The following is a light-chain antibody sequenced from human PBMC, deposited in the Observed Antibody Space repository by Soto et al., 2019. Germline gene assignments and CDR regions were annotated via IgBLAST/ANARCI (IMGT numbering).Light chain of an antibody. V-gene: IGKV3-20*01. CDR3: QQYGSSPRT. J-gene: IGKJ1*01. CDR1: QSVSSN. Sequence: EIMMKQSPATLSVSPGERATLSCRASQSVSSNLAWYQQKPGQAPRLLIYGASSRATGIPDRFSGRGSGTDFTLTISRLEPEDFAVYYCQQYGSSPRTFGQGTKVDI. CDR2: GAS.